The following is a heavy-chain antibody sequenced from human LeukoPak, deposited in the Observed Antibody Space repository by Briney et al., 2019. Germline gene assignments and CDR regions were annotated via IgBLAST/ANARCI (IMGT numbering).Heavy chain of an antibody. D-gene: IGHD5-18*01. V-gene: IGHV3-23*01. Sequence: GGSLRLSCAASGFTFSSYAMNWVRQAPGKGLEWVSAISGSGGSTYYADSVKGRFTISRDNSKNTLYLQMNSLRAEDTAVYYCAKGGIQLWLFDYWGQGTLVTVSS. CDR3: AKGGIQLWLFDY. J-gene: IGHJ4*02. CDR1: GFTFSSYA. CDR2: ISGSGGST.